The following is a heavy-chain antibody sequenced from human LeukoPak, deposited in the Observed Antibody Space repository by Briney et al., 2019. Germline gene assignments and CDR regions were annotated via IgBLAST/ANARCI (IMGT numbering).Heavy chain of an antibody. CDR3: ARADYSGTSYSPFDY. CDR2: IYRSGRT. CDR1: GFTVIANY. D-gene: IGHD3-10*01. J-gene: IGHJ4*02. Sequence: GGSLRLSCAGSGFTVIANYMGWVRQAPGKGLEWVSLIYRSGRTYYADSVKGRFTISSDNADSAVDLQMNSLRDDDTAVYYCARADYSGTSYSPFDYWGQGTLVTVSS. V-gene: IGHV3-66*01.